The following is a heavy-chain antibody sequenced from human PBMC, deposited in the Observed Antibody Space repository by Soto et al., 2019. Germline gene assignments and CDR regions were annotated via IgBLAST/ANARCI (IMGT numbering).Heavy chain of an antibody. Sequence: ASVKVSCKASGYTFTSYAMHWVRQAPGQRLERMGWINAGNGNTKYSQKFQGRVTITRDTSASTAYMELSSLRSEDTAVYYCARDLRRYYYGPGAYWGQGTLVTVSS. J-gene: IGHJ4*02. CDR3: ARDLRRYYYGPGAY. CDR1: GYTFTSYA. CDR2: INAGNGNT. D-gene: IGHD3-10*01. V-gene: IGHV1-3*01.